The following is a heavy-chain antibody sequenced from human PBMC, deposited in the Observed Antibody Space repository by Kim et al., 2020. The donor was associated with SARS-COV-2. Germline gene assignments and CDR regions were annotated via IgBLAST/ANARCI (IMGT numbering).Heavy chain of an antibody. Sequence: GGSLRLSCAASGFTFSSHWMHWVRQAQGKGLVWVSHINSDGSSTSYADSVKGRFAISRDNAKNTLYLQMNSLRAEDTAVYYCASHMVRGVITFDYWGQGT. CDR3: ASHMVRGVITFDY. D-gene: IGHD3-10*01. J-gene: IGHJ4*02. CDR1: GFTFSSHW. V-gene: IGHV3-74*01. CDR2: INSDGSST.